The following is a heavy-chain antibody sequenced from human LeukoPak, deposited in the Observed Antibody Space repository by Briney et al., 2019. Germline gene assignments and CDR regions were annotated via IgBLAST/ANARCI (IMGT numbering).Heavy chain of an antibody. J-gene: IGHJ5*02. D-gene: IGHD3-22*01. CDR3: ARHKHYYDSSGYYYPTWFDP. V-gene: IGHV4-39*01. CDR1: GGSISSSSYY. Sequence: PSETLSLTCSVSGGSISSSSYYWGWIRQPPGKGLEWIGSLYYSGSTYYNPSLKSRVTISVDTSKNQFSLKLSSVTAADTAVYYCARHKHYYDSSGYYYPTWFDPWGQGTLVTVSS. CDR2: LYYSGST.